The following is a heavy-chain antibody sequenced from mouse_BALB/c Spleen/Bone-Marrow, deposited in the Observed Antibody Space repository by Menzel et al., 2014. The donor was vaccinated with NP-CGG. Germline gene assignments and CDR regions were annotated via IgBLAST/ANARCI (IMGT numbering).Heavy chain of an antibody. CDR1: GYTFSSYW. D-gene: IGHD2-4*01. CDR2: ILPGSGST. Sequence: QVQLQQSGAELMKPGASVKLSCKATGYTFSSYWIEWVKQRPGHGLEWIGEILPGSGSTNYNEKFKDKATFTADTSSNTAYMQLSGLTSEDSSVYYCARRGLRRGYYFDYWGQGTTLTVSS. J-gene: IGHJ2*01. CDR3: ARRGLRRGYYFDY. V-gene: IGHV1-9*01.